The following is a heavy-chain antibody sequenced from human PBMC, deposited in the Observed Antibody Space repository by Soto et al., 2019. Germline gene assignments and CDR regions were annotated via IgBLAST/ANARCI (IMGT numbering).Heavy chain of an antibody. Sequence: TLSLTCTDSGDSLSSGGHYWSWIRQHPGKGLEWIGHIYDSVNTYYSPSLRSRVTISADMSKNQFSLNLRSVTAADTAVYYCARADHGGCFANFTAYGRQRTLVTASS. CDR2: IYDSVNT. V-gene: IGHV4-31*03. D-gene: IGHD2-15*01. CDR3: ARADHGGCFANFTAY. CDR1: GDSLSSGGHY. J-gene: IGHJ4*02.